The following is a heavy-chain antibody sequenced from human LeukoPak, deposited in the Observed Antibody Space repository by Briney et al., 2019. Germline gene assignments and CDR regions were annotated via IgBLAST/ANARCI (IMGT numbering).Heavy chain of an antibody. CDR3: NRGITFGGVIVIGFDY. V-gene: IGHV3-49*04. D-gene: IGHD3-16*02. CDR1: GFTFGDYA. Sequence: GGSLRLSCTASGFTFGDYAMSWVRQAPGKGLEWVGFIRSKAYGGTTEYAASVKGRFTISRDDSKSIAYLQMNSLKTEDTAVYYCNRGITFGGVIVIGFDYWGQGTLVTVSS. CDR2: IRSKAYGGTT. J-gene: IGHJ4*02.